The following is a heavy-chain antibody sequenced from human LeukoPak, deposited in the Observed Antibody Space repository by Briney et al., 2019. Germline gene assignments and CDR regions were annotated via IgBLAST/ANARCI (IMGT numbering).Heavy chain of an antibody. CDR2: INPKTGGT. D-gene: IGHD4-11*01. CDR3: ASSTYSDYPGD. Sequence: ASVKLSCKASGYTFTDYYIHWVRQAPGQGLQWMGWINPKTGGTDYAQNLQGRVTMTRDTSITTAYMELRSLRSADTAVYYCASSTYSDYPGDWGQGTLVTVSS. CDR1: GYTFTDYY. J-gene: IGHJ4*02. V-gene: IGHV1-2*02.